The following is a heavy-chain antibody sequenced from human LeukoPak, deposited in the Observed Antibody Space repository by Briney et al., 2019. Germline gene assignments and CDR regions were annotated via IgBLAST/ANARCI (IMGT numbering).Heavy chain of an antibody. J-gene: IGHJ4*02. CDR1: GGTFSSYA. Sequence: ASVKVSCKASGGTFSSYAISWVRQAPGQGLEWMGGIIPIFGTANYAQTFQGRVTITTDESTSTVYMQLSSLRSEDTAVYYCARTVGEAFDYWGQGTLVTVSS. V-gene: IGHV1-69*05. D-gene: IGHD3-16*01. CDR2: IIPIFGTA. CDR3: ARTVGEAFDY.